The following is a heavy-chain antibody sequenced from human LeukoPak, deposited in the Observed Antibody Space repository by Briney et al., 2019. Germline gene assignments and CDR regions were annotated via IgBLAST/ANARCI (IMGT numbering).Heavy chain of an antibody. Sequence: PSETLSLTCTVSGGSISSYYWSWIRQPPGKELEWIGYIYTSGSTNYNPSLKSRVTISVDTSKNQFSLKLSSVTAADTAVYYCARAPSSTSCYENCYFDYWGQGTLVTVSS. CDR1: GGSISSYY. J-gene: IGHJ4*02. D-gene: IGHD2-2*01. CDR3: ARAPSSTSCYENCYFDY. CDR2: IYTSGST. V-gene: IGHV4-4*09.